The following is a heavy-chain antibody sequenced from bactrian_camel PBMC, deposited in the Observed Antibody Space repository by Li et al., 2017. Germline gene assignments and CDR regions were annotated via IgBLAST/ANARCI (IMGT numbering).Heavy chain of an antibody. D-gene: IGHD5*01. CDR2: IATGSGNT. CDR3: AADGGTANYHLVLRGEAYAY. V-gene: IGHV3S63*01. Sequence: HVQLVESGGGSVQAGGSLRLSCAASGYTQSCMGWFRQAPGKEREGVARIATGSGNTYYADSVKGRFTISQDNAKNTVYLQMNSLKPEDTAIFYCAADGGTANYHLVLRGEAYAYWGQGTQVTVS. CDR1: GYTQSC. J-gene: IGHJ4*01.